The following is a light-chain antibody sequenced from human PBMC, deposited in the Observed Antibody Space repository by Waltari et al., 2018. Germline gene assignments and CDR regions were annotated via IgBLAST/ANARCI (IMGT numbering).Light chain of an antibody. CDR3: QETYTPPWT. V-gene: IGKV1-39*01. CDR1: QSVSTH. CDR2: SAS. J-gene: IGKJ1*01. Sequence: DIQMTQSPLSLSASVGDRVTVTCRASQSVSTHLNWYQHKPGKAPELLVYSASFLETGVPSRFSAGGSGTDFNFTITAVQPEEFATYYCQETYTPPWTFGPGTRLEIK.